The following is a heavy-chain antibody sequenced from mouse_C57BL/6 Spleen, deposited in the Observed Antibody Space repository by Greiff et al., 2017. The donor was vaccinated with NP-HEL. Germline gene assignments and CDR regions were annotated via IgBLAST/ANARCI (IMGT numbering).Heavy chain of an antibody. D-gene: IGHD4-1*01. CDR2: IYPGDGDT. CDR1: GYAFSSSW. CDR3: ARKDWDLDY. Sequence: QVQLQQSGPELVKPGASVKISCKASGYAFSSSWMNWVKQRPGKGLEWIGRIYPGDGDTNYNGKFKGKATLTADKSSSTAYMQLSSLTSEDSSVYFCARKDWDLDYWGQGTTLTFSS. V-gene: IGHV1-82*01. J-gene: IGHJ2*01.